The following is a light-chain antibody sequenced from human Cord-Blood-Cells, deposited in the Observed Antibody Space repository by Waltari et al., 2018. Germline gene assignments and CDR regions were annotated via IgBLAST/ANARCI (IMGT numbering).Light chain of an antibody. CDR3: QQSYSTLST. CDR2: AAS. CDR1: QSISSY. Sequence: DIQMTQSPSSLSASVGDRVTITCRASQSISSYLNWYRQKPGKAPKLLIYAASSLQSGVPSRFSGSGSGTDFTLTISSLQPEDFATYYCQQSYSTLSTFGPGTKVDIK. J-gene: IGKJ3*01. V-gene: IGKV1-39*01.